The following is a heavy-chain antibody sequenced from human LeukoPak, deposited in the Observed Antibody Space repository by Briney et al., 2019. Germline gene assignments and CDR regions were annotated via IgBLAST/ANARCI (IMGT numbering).Heavy chain of an antibody. J-gene: IGHJ1*01. Sequence: GGSLRLSCSASGFTFSSYAMHWVRQAPGKGLQYVSVISDKGVSTSYADSVKGRFTISRDNSKNTAYLQMSSLRAEDTAVYYCVGDGRDGYSIYFHHWGQGTLVTVSS. V-gene: IGHV3-64D*06. CDR2: ISDKGVST. CDR1: GFTFSSYA. D-gene: IGHD5-24*01. CDR3: VGDGRDGYSIYFHH.